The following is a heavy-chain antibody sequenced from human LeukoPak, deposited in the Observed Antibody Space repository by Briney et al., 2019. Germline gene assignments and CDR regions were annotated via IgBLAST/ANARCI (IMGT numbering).Heavy chain of an antibody. CDR3: ARAEVPWTFGDAFDI. J-gene: IGHJ3*02. V-gene: IGHV3-30-3*01. Sequence: PGRSLRLSCAASGFTFSSYAMHWVRQAPGKGLEWVAVISYDGSNKYYADSVKGRFTISRDNSKNTLYLQMNSLRAEDTAVYYCARAEVPWTFGDAFDIWGQGTMVTVSS. CDR1: GFTFSSYA. CDR2: ISYDGSNK. D-gene: IGHD2-2*01.